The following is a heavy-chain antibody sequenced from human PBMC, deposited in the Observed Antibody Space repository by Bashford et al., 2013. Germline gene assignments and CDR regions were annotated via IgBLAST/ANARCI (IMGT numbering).Heavy chain of an antibody. CDR3: AKDARAGTLDYYYSLDV. D-gene: IGHD1-1*01. Sequence: VRQXSRQGAGMVAVISFDGSNTFYGESVRGRFTISRDNSKSTLYLQVSSLRAEDTAVYYCAKDARAGTLDYYYSLDVWGQGTTVTVSS. CDR2: ISFDGSNT. J-gene: IGHJ6*02. V-gene: IGHV3-30*18.